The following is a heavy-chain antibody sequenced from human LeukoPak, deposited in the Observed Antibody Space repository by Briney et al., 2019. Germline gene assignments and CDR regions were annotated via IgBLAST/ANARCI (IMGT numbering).Heavy chain of an antibody. CDR2: INPSGGST. Sequence: ASVKVSCKASGYTFTSSYMHWVRQAPGQGLEWMGIINPSGGSTSYAQKFQGRVTMTRDTSTSTVYMELSSLSSEDTAVYYCARGGRERYSSGWTNAFDIWGQGTMVTVSS. V-gene: IGHV1-46*01. D-gene: IGHD6-19*01. CDR3: ARGGRERYSSGWTNAFDI. CDR1: GYTFTSSY. J-gene: IGHJ3*02.